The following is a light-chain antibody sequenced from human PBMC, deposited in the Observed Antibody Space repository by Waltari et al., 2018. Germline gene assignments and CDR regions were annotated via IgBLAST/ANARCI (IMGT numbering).Light chain of an antibody. CDR1: SSDIGGYNF. V-gene: IGLV2-11*01. CDR3: CSYAGSYTWV. J-gene: IGLJ3*02. Sequence: QSALTQPRSVSGSPGQSVTIFCTGTSSDIGGYNFVSWYQHHPGEAPKLMIYDVTKRPSGVPDRFSGSKSGNTASLTISGLQAEDEADYYCCSYAGSYTWVFGGGTKLTVL. CDR2: DVT.